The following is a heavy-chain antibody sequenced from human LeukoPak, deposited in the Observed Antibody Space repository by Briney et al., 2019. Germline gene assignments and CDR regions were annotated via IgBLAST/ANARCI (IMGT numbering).Heavy chain of an antibody. CDR3: ARDPYYYDSSGYHRLY. CDR2: IKQDGSEK. D-gene: IGHD3-22*01. J-gene: IGHJ4*02. Sequence: GGSLRLSCAASGFTFSSYWMSWVRQAPGKGLEWVANIKQDGSEKYYVDSVKGRFTISRDNAKNSLYLQMNSLRAEDTAVYYCARDPYYYDSSGYHRLYWGQGTLVTVSS. V-gene: IGHV3-7*01. CDR1: GFTFSSYW.